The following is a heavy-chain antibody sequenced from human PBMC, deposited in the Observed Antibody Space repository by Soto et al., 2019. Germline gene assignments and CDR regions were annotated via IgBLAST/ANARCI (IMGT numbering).Heavy chain of an antibody. CDR3: ARAMDIVVVPANFDY. V-gene: IGHV3-48*01. D-gene: IGHD2-2*03. Sequence: GGFLRLSCAASGVTFISYSMNWVRQAPGKGLEWVSYISSSSSTIYYADSVKGRFTISRDNAKNSLYLQMNSLRAEDTAVYYCARAMDIVVVPANFDYWGQGTLVTVSS. CDR2: ISSSSSTI. J-gene: IGHJ4*02. CDR1: GVTFISYS.